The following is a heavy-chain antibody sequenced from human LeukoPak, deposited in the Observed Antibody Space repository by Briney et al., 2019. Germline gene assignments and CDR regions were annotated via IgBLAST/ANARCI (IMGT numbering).Heavy chain of an antibody. J-gene: IGHJ4*02. CDR3: ARDERAGYYIY. Sequence: PGGSLSLSCEASGFTFSNYWMSWVRQAPGRGLEWVANIKEDGSMTQYADSVRGRFTISRDYAKSSVFLQMSGLKAEDSAVYYCARDERAGYYIYWGQGTLVTVSS. CDR2: IKEDGSMT. D-gene: IGHD5-18*01. CDR1: GFTFSNYW. V-gene: IGHV3-7*01.